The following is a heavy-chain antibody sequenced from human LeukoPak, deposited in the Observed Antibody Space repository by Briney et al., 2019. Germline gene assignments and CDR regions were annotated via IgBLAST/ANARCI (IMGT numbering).Heavy chain of an antibody. D-gene: IGHD3-10*01. Sequence: PSETLSLTCSVSGASISSGSNYWGWIRQPPGKTLEWIGSIYSSGSTYYNPSLKSRVIIIIDTPKNHFSLTLSSVTAADTAVYYCARGGSQFGELKFRRRNWFDPWGQGTLVTVSS. CDR1: GASISSGSNY. J-gene: IGHJ5*02. CDR3: ARGGSQFGELKFRRRNWFDP. CDR2: IYSSGST. V-gene: IGHV4-39*07.